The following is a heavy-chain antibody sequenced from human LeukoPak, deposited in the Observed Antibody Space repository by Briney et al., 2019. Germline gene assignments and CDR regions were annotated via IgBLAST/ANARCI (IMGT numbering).Heavy chain of an antibody. J-gene: IGHJ5*02. CDR3: ALQSSGYYPNWFDP. CDR2: ISSSSTI. CDR1: GFTFSSYS. V-gene: IGHV3-48*04. D-gene: IGHD3-22*01. Sequence: GGSLRLSCAASGFTFSSYSMNWVRPAPGKGLEWVSYISSSSTIYYADSVKGRFTISRDNAKNSLYLQMNSLRAEDTAVYYCALQSSGYYPNWFDPWGQGTLVTVSS.